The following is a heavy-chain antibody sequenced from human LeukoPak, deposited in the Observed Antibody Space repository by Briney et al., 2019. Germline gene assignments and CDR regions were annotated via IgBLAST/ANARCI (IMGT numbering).Heavy chain of an antibody. Sequence: GGSLRLSCAASGFTFSSYAMSWARQAPGKGLEWVASINHNGNVNYHVDSVKGRFTISRDNAKNSLYLQMSNLRAKDTAVYFCARGGGLDVWGQGATVTVSS. CDR2: INHNGNVN. V-gene: IGHV3-7*03. D-gene: IGHD3-16*01. J-gene: IGHJ6*02. CDR1: GFTFSSYA. CDR3: ARGGGLDV.